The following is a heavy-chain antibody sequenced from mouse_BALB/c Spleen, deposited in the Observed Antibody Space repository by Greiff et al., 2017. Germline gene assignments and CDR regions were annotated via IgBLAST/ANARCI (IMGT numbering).Heavy chain of an antibody. J-gene: IGHJ4*01. CDR1: GYSFTGYF. Sequence: EVKLMESGPELVKPGASVKISCKASGYSFTGYFMNWVMQGHGKSLEWIGRINPYNGDTFYNQKFKGKATLTVDKSSSTAHMELRSLASEDSAVYYCASYDDAMDYWGQGTSVTVSS. CDR3: ASYDDAMDY. CDR2: INPYNGDT. V-gene: IGHV1-20*02. D-gene: IGHD2-3*01.